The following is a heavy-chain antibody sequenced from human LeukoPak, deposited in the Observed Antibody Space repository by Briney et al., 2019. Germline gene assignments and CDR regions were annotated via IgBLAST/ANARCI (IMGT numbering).Heavy chain of an antibody. CDR2: ISSSGTFI. CDR3: ARDQGSYTDYEVDY. Sequence: PGGSLRLCCVTSGFSFNRYSMNWVRQAPGKGLEWVSFISSSGTFIYYEDSVKGRFIITRDNAKKSLFLQLNSLRPEDTGVYYCARDQGSYTDYEVDYWGQGTLVTVSS. J-gene: IGHJ4*02. V-gene: IGHV3-21*01. D-gene: IGHD5-12*01. CDR1: GFSFNRYS.